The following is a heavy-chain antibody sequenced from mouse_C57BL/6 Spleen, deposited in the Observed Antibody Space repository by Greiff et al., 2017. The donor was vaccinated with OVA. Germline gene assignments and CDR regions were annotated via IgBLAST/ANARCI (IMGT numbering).Heavy chain of an antibody. CDR3: TRSVDSSGYAWFAY. V-gene: IGHV1-15*01. CDR1: GYTFTDYE. CDR2: IDPETGGT. Sequence: VKLQESGAELVRPGASVTLSCKASGYTFTDYEMHWVKQTPVHGLEWIGAIDPETGGTAYNQKFKGKAILTADKSSSTAYMELRSLTSEDSAVYYCTRSVDSSGYAWFAYWGQGTLVTVSA. J-gene: IGHJ3*01. D-gene: IGHD3-2*02.